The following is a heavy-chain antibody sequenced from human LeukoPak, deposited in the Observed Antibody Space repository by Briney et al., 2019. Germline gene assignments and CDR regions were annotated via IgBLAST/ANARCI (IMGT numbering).Heavy chain of an antibody. J-gene: IGHJ5*02. D-gene: IGHD6-19*01. CDR2: ISGSGGST. CDR3: ARAIRAVAGTIWFDP. CDR1: GFTFSSYA. V-gene: IGHV3-23*01. Sequence: GGSLRLSCAASGFTFSSYAMSWVRQAPGKGLEWVSAISGSGGSTYYADSVKGRFTISRDNSKNTLYLQMNSLRAEDTAVYYCARAIRAVAGTIWFDPWGQGTLVTVSS.